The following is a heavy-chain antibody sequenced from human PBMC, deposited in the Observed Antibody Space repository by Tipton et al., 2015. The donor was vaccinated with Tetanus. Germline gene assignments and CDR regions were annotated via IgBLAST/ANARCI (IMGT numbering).Heavy chain of an antibody. CDR3: AGRVSGTYFDY. V-gene: IGHV5-51*01. CDR1: GYSFTNYW. D-gene: IGHD2-15*01. CDR2: IYLGDSDT. Sequence: QLVQSGAEVKKPGESLKISCKGSGYSFTNYWIGWVRQMPGQGLEWMGFIYLGDSDTRYSPFFQGQVTISADKSVSTAYLLWSSRKAPDAAMYDCAGRVSGTYFDYWGQGTLVAVSS. J-gene: IGHJ4*02.